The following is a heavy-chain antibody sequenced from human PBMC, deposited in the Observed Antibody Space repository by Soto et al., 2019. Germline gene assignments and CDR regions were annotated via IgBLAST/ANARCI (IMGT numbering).Heavy chain of an antibody. V-gene: IGHV3-30*18. D-gene: IGHD5-18*01. Sequence: GGSLRLSCAASGFTFSSYGRHWVRQAPGKGLEWVAVISYDGSNKYYADSVKGRFTISRDNSKNTLYLQMNSLRAEDTAVYYCAKELRYRGYSYGNNFDYWGQGTLVTVSS. CDR1: GFTFSSYG. CDR2: ISYDGSNK. CDR3: AKELRYRGYSYGNNFDY. J-gene: IGHJ4*02.